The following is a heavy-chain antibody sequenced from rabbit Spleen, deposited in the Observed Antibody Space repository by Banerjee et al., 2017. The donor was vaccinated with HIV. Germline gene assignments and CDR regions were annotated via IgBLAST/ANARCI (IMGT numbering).Heavy chain of an antibody. Sequence: QEQLEESGGGLVKPGGTLTLTCTASGVSFNTNHYMCWVRQAPGKGLEWIACIDSGSSGFTYFASWAKGRFTISKTSSTTVTLQMTSLTAADTATYFCGRGGAGAAIYLSLWGPGTLVTVS. CDR2: IDSGSSGFT. J-gene: IGHJ4*01. CDR1: GVSFNTNHY. CDR3: GRGGAGAAIYLSL. V-gene: IGHV1S45*01. D-gene: IGHD4-2*01.